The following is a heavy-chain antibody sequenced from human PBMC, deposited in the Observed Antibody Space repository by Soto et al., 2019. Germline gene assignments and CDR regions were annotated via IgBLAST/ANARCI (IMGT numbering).Heavy chain of an antibody. D-gene: IGHD3-3*01. CDR2: IYYSGST. CDR1: GGSISSYY. V-gene: IGHV4-59*01. CDR3: ARDHITISGDRSMDV. Sequence: SETLSLTCTVSGGSISSYYWSWIRQPPGKGLEWIGYIYYSGSTNYNPSLKSRVTISVDTSKNQFSLKLSSVTAADTAVYYCARDHITISGDRSMDVWGQGTTVTVSS. J-gene: IGHJ6*02.